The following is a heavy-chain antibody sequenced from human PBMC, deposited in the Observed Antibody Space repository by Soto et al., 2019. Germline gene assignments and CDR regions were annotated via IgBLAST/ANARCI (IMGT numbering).Heavy chain of an antibody. V-gene: IGHV3-20*01. D-gene: IGHD2-2*01. Sequence: GGSLRLSCAASGFTFDDYGLSWVRQAPGKGLKWVSGITWNGGSTGYADSVKGRFTISRDNAKNSLYLQMNSLRAEDTALYHCARQYCSSRSCYYSFDYWGQGTLVTVSS. CDR2: ITWNGGST. CDR3: ARQYCSSRSCYYSFDY. CDR1: GFTFDDYG. J-gene: IGHJ4*02.